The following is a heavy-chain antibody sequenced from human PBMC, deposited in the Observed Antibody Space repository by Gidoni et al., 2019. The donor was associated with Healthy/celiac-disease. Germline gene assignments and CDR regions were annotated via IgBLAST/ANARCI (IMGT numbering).Heavy chain of an antibody. Sequence: QLQLQESGSGLVTPSHTLSLTCAVSGGSFSSGGYSWSWIRQPPGKGLEWIGYIYHSGSTYYNPSLKSRVTISVDRSKNQFSLKLSSVTAADTAVYYCARAFDDFWSGYLNWFDPWGQGTLVTVSS. CDR2: IYHSGST. CDR3: ARAFDDFWSGYLNWFDP. J-gene: IGHJ5*02. D-gene: IGHD3-3*01. CDR1: GGSFSSGGYS. V-gene: IGHV4-30-2*01.